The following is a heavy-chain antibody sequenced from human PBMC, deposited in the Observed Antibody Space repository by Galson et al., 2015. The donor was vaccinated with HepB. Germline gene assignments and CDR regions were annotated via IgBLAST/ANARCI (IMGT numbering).Heavy chain of an antibody. CDR1: GGTFSSYT. Sequence: SVKVSCKASGGTFSSYTISWVRQAPGQGLEWMGGIIPIFGTANYAQKFQGRVTITADESTSTAYMELSSLRSEDTAVYYCARLTGRVITPPNDAFDIWGQGTMVTVSS. CDR3: ARLTGRVITPPNDAFDI. J-gene: IGHJ3*02. V-gene: IGHV1-69*13. CDR2: IIPIFGTA. D-gene: IGHD3-22*01.